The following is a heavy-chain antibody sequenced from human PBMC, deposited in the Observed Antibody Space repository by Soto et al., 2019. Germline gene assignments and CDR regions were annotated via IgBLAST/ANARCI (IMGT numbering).Heavy chain of an antibody. CDR1: GYTLTELS. V-gene: IGHV1-24*01. Sequence: ASVKVSCKVSGYTLTELSMHWVRQAPGKGLEWMGGFDPEDGETIYAQKFQGRVTMTEDTSTDTAYMELSSLRSEDTAVYYCATSGQYQLNNYYYGMDVWGQGTTVTVSS. D-gene: IGHD2-2*01. J-gene: IGHJ6*02. CDR2: FDPEDGET. CDR3: ATSGQYQLNNYYYGMDV.